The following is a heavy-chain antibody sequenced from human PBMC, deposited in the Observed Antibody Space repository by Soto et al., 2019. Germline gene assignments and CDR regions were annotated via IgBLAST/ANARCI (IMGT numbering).Heavy chain of an antibody. D-gene: IGHD2-2*02. V-gene: IGHV5-51*01. CDR1: GYSFTSYW. CDR3: ARGYCSSTSCYRIRFGP. Sequence: PGESLKISCKGSGYSFTSYWIGWVLQVSGKGLEWMGIIYPGDSDTRYSPSFQGQVTISADKSISTAYLQWSSLKASDTAMYYCARGYCSSTSCYRIRFGPWGQGTLVTVSS. J-gene: IGHJ5*02. CDR2: IYPGDSDT.